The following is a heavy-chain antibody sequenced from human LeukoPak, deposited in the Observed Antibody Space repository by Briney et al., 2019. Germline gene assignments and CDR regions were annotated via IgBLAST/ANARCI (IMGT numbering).Heavy chain of an antibody. CDR1: GGSFSGYY. Sequence: PSETLSLTCAVYGGSFSGYYWSWIRQPPGKGLEWIGEINHSGSTNYNPSLKSRVTISVDTSKNQFSLKLSSVTAADTAVYYCARGPVKRYCSSTSCRTYYYYYYMDVWGKGTTVTVS. V-gene: IGHV4-34*01. J-gene: IGHJ6*03. CDR3: ARGPVKRYCSSTSCRTYYYYYYMDV. CDR2: INHSGST. D-gene: IGHD2-2*01.